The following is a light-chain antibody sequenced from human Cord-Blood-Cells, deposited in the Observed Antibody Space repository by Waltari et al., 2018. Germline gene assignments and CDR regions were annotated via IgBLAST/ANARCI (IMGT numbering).Light chain of an antibody. Sequence: QSALTQPASVSGSPGQSITIPCTGTSSHAGGYNYVPWYQQHPGKAPTLMIYDVSKRPSGVSNRFSGSKSGNTASLTISGLQAEDEADYYCSSYTSSSTWVFGGGTKLTVL. CDR3: SSYTSSSTWV. V-gene: IGLV2-14*01. CDR2: DVS. CDR1: SSHAGGYNY. J-gene: IGLJ3*02.